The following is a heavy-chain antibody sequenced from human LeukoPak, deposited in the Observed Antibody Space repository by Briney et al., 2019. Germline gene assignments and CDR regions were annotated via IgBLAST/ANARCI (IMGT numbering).Heavy chain of an antibody. D-gene: IGHD2-2*01. J-gene: IGHJ5*02. CDR3: ARGFSTIVVVPAARLGWFDP. V-gene: IGHV1-3*01. Sequence: ASVKVSCKASGYTLSNHAIHWVRQAPGQRLEWMGWINVGNGNTKYSQKFQGRVTITRDTSASTAYMELSSLRSEDTAVYYCARGFSTIVVVPAARLGWFDPWGQGTLVTVSS. CDR2: INVGNGNT. CDR1: GYTLSNHA.